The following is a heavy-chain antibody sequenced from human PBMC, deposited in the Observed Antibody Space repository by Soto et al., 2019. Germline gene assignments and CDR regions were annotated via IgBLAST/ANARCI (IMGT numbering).Heavy chain of an antibody. D-gene: IGHD3-3*01. Sequence: QVQLQESGPGLVKPSQTLSLTCTVSGGSISSGGYYWSWIRQQPGQGLEWIGYIYNSGRTYYNPSLKSRVTISVDTSKNQFSLKLSSLTAADTAVYYCASVFLEGSTPPFDYWGQGTLVTVSS. CDR3: ASVFLEGSTPPFDY. V-gene: IGHV4-31*03. J-gene: IGHJ4*02. CDR1: GGSISSGGYY. CDR2: IYNSGRT.